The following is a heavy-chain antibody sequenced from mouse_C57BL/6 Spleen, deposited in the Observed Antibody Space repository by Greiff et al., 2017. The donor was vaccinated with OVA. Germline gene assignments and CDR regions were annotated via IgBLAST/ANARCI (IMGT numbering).Heavy chain of an antibody. V-gene: IGHV1-82*01. J-gene: IGHJ4*01. D-gene: IGHD1-1*01. CDR2: IYPGDGDT. CDR3: ANPYYYGSSLYAMDY. CDR1: GYAFSSSW. Sequence: QVHVKQSGPELVKPGASVKISCKASGYAFSSSWMNWVKQRPGKGLEWIGRIYPGDGDTNYNGKFKGKATLTADKSSNTAYMQLSSLTSEDSAVYFCANPYYYGSSLYAMDYWGQGTSVTVSS.